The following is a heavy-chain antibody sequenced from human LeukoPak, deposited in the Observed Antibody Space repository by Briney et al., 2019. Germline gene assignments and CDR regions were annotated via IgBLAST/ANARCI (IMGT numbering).Heavy chain of an antibody. D-gene: IGHD6-13*01. CDR2: ISYDGSNK. V-gene: IGHV3-30-3*01. CDR1: GFTFSSYA. Sequence: GRSLRLSCAASGFTFSSYAMHWVRQAPGKGLEWVAVISYDGSNKYYADSVKGRFTISRDNSENTLYLQMNSLRAEDTAVYYCARDVRIAAPEYFQHWGQGTLVTVSS. CDR3: ARDVRIAAPEYFQH. J-gene: IGHJ1*01.